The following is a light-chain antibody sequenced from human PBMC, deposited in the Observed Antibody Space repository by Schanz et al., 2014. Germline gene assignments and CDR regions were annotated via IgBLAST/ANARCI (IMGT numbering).Light chain of an antibody. CDR1: QSVLYSSNNKNY. V-gene: IGKV4-1*01. CDR2: WAS. CDR3: QQYGSSPRYT. J-gene: IGKJ2*01. Sequence: DIVLTQSPDSLAVSLGERATINCKSSQSVLYSSNNKNYLGWFQQKPRQPPKLLISWASARESGVPDRFSGSGSGTDFTLTISRLEPEDFAVYYCQQYGSSPRYTFGQGTKLEIK.